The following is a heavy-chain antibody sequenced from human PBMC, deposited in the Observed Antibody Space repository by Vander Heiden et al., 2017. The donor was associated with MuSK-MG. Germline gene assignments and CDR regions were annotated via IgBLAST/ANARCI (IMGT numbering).Heavy chain of an antibody. CDR2: ISGSGGST. J-gene: IGHJ5*02. D-gene: IGHD3-3*01. V-gene: IGHV3-23*01. CDR3: AKDDFWSGSDGDWFDP. Sequence: EVQLLESGGGLVQPGGSLRLSCAASGFTFSSYAMSWVRPAPGKGLEWVSAISGSGGSTYYADSVKGRFTISRDNSKNTLYLQMNSLRAEDTAVYYCAKDDFWSGSDGDWFDPWGQGTLVTVSS. CDR1: GFTFSSYA.